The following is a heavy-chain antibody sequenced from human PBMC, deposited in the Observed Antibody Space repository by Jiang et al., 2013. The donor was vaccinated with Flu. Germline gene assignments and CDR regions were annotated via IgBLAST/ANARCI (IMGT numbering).Heavy chain of an antibody. CDR3: ATSPYYDSSGYYYDY. J-gene: IGHJ4*02. CDR1: GGSISSYY. Sequence: GPGLVKPSETLSLTCAVSGGSISSYYWSWIRQPAGKGLEWIGRIYTSGSTNYNPSLKSRVTMSVDTSKNQFSLKLSSVTAADTAVYYCATSPYYDSSGYYYDYWGQGTLVTVSS. CDR2: IYTSGST. V-gene: IGHV4-4*07. D-gene: IGHD3-22*01.